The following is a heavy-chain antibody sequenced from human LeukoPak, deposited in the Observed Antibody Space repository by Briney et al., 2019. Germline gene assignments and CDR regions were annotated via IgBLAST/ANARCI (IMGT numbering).Heavy chain of an antibody. D-gene: IGHD6-13*01. CDR1: GFPLSTFN. J-gene: IGHJ5*01. V-gene: IGHV3-69-1*01. CDR3: ARDLPGSSWYALDS. CDR2: ISGTGSV. Sequence: GGSLRLSCAASGFPLSTFNMNWVRQAPGKGLEWVSCISGTGSVYYAASVRGRFTISRDNAGNSLFLQLNSLRTEDTAVYFCARDLPGSSWYALDSWGQGTLVTVSS.